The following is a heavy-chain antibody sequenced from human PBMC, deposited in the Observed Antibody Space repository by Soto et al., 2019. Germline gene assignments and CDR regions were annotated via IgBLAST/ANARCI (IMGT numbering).Heavy chain of an antibody. CDR1: GGSISSYY. CDR3: ARDSPLGPVYDFWSGPPVGGMDV. J-gene: IGHJ6*02. Sequence: SETLSLTCTVSGGSISSYYWSWIRQPAGKGLEWIGRIYTSGSTNYNPSLKSRVTMSVDTSKNQFSLKLSSVTAADTAVYYCARDSPLGPVYDFWSGPPVGGMDVWGQGTTVTVSS. V-gene: IGHV4-4*07. D-gene: IGHD3-3*01. CDR2: IYTSGST.